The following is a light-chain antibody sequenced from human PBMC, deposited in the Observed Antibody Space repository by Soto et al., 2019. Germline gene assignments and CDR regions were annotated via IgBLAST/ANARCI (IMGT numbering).Light chain of an antibody. CDR1: SSDVDGYEY. CDR3: CSYGGRILVI. CDR2: AVS. V-gene: IGLV2-14*01. J-gene: IGLJ2*01. Sequence: QSVLTQPASVSGSPGQSITISCTGTSSDVDGYEYVSWYQQYPGKAPRLLIYAVSNRPSGVSDRFSGSKSGNTASLTISGLQAEDEDDYYCCSYGGRILVIFGEGTKLTVL.